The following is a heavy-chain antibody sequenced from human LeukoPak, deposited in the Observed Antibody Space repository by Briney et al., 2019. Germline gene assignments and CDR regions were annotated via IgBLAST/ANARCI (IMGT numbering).Heavy chain of an antibody. V-gene: IGHV3-7*01. Sequence: GGSLRLSCAASGFTFSSYWMSWVRQAPGKGLEWVANIKQGGSEKYYVDSVKGRFTISRDNAKNSLYLQMNSLRAEDTAVYYCARDRYYDILTGLPYYYYYMDVWGKGTTVTVSS. CDR2: IKQGGSEK. CDR3: ARDRYYDILTGLPYYYYYMDV. D-gene: IGHD3-9*01. CDR1: GFTFSSYW. J-gene: IGHJ6*03.